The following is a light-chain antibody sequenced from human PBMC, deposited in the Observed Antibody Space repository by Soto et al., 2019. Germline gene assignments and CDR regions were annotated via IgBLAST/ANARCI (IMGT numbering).Light chain of an antibody. CDR2: DAS. Sequence: DIQMTQSPSSLSASVGDRVTITCQASQDISNYLNWYQQKPGKAPKLLIYDASNLETVVPSRFSGSGSGTDFTFTISSLQPEDSATYYCQPYDNLPTFGGGTKVEIK. J-gene: IGKJ4*01. V-gene: IGKV1-33*01. CDR1: QDISNY. CDR3: QPYDNLPT.